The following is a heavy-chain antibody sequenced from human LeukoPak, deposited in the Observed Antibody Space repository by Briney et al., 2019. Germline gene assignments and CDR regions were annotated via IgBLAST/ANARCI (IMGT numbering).Heavy chain of an antibody. D-gene: IGHD3-22*01. CDR3: ARARYYYDSSGYRAVYYFDY. V-gene: IGHV3-20*04. CDR1: GFTFDDYG. CDR2: INWNGGST. J-gene: IGHJ4*02. Sequence: GGSLRLSCAASGFTFDDYGMSWARQAPGKGLEWVSSINWNGGSTGYADSVKGRFTISRDNAKNTLYLQMNSLRAEDTAVYYCARARYYYDSSGYRAVYYFDYWGQGTLVTVSS.